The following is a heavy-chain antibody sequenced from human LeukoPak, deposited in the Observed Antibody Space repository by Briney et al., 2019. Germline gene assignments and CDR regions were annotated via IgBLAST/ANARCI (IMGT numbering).Heavy chain of an antibody. D-gene: IGHD3-22*01. J-gene: IGHJ4*02. CDR3: AKGGRVSSSLYYYDSSGHTDFDY. CDR2: ISWNSGSI. CDR1: GFTFSSYA. Sequence: GGSLRLSCAASGFTFSSYAMSWVRQAPGKGLEWVSGISWNSGSIGYADSVKGRFTISRDNAKNSLYLQMNSLRAEDTALYYCAKGGRVSSSLYYYDSSGHTDFDYWGQGTLVTVSS. V-gene: IGHV3-9*01.